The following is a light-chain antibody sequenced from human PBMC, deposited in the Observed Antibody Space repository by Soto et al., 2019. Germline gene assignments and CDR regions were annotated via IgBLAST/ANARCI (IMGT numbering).Light chain of an antibody. CDR2: GAY. J-gene: IGKJ2*01. CDR1: QSLSSNY. V-gene: IGKV3-20*01. CDR3: QQYGSSPQDT. Sequence: EIVLTQSPGTLSLSPGERATFSCRASQSLSSNYLAWYQQKPGQAPRLLIYGAYNRATGIPDRFSGSGSVTDFTLTISRLEPEDFAVYYCQQYGSSPQDTFGQGTKLEIK.